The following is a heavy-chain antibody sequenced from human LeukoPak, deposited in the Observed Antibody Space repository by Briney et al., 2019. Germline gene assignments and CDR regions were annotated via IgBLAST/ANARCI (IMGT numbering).Heavy chain of an antibody. Sequence: GGSLRLSCAASGFTVSSNYMSWVRQAPGKGLERVSVIYSGGSTYYADSVKGRFTISRDNSKNTLYLQMNRLRADDTALYYCAKDRSGSFPRWFDPWGQGTLVTVSS. D-gene: IGHD1-26*01. CDR2: IYSGGST. CDR1: GFTVSSNY. J-gene: IGHJ5*02. CDR3: AKDRSGSFPRWFDP. V-gene: IGHV3-53*01.